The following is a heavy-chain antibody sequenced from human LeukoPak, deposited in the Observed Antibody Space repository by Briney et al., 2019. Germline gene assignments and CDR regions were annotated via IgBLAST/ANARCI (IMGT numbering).Heavy chain of an antibody. J-gene: IGHJ5*02. CDR2: IYTSGST. CDR3: ARHVYRSGWYWFDP. V-gene: IGHV4-4*09. CDR1: GGSISSYY. Sequence: SETLSLTCTVSGGSISSYYWSWIRQPPGKGLEWIGYIYTSGSTNYNPSLKSRVTISVDMSKNQFSLKLSSVTAADTAVYYCARHVYRSGWYWFDPWGQGTLVTVSS. D-gene: IGHD6-19*01.